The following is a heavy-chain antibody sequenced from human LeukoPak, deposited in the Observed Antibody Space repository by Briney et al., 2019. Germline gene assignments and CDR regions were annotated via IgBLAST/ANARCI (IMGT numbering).Heavy chain of an antibody. V-gene: IGHV3-30*18. CDR1: GFTFSSYG. CDR3: AKAGDSSGYYFDY. Sequence: PGRSLRLSCAASGFTFSSYGTPWVRQAPGKGLEWVAVISYDGSNKYYADSVKGRFTISRDNSKNTLYLQMNSLRAEDTAVYYCAKAGDSSGYYFDYWGQGTLVTVSS. CDR2: ISYDGSNK. D-gene: IGHD3-22*01. J-gene: IGHJ4*02.